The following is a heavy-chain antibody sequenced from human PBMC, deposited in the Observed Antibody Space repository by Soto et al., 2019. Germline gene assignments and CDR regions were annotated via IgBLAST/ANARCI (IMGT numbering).Heavy chain of an antibody. CDR1: GFTFSSYS. D-gene: IGHD3-22*01. V-gene: IGHV3-21*01. Sequence: LRLSCAASGFTFSSYSMSWVRQAPGKGLEWVSSISSSSSYIYYADSVKGRFTISRDNAKNSLYLQMNSLRAEDTAVYYCARGTYYYDSSGYAGFDYWGQGTLVTVSS. J-gene: IGHJ4*02. CDR2: ISSSSSYI. CDR3: ARGTYYYDSSGYAGFDY.